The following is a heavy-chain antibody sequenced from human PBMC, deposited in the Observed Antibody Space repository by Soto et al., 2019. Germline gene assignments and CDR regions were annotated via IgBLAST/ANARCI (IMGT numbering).Heavy chain of an antibody. J-gene: IGHJ3*02. CDR1: GFTFSSYA. CDR3: ARDQSTVPHDAFDI. CDR2: ISGRVGTT. D-gene: IGHD4-17*01. V-gene: IGHV3-23*01. Sequence: VQLLESGGGLVELGGSLRLSCAASGFTFSSYAMSWVRQAPGKGLEWVAAISGRVGTTFYADSVKGRFTISRDNSKNMLYLQMNSLRAEDTAVYYCARDQSTVPHDAFDIWGQGTMVPVSS.